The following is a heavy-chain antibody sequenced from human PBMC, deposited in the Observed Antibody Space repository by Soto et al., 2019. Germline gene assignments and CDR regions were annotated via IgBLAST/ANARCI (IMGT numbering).Heavy chain of an antibody. CDR3: AKDLERYCSGTSCYSFDY. J-gene: IGHJ4*02. D-gene: IGHD2-2*01. V-gene: IGHV3-23*01. CDR1: GFTFSSYA. Sequence: EVQLLESGGGLVQPGGSLRLSCAASGFTFSSYAMSWVRQAPGKGLEWVSAISGSGGSTYYADSVKGRFTISRDNSKNTLYLQMNSLRAEDTAVYYCAKDLERYCSGTSCYSFDYWGQGTLVTVSS. CDR2: ISGSGGST.